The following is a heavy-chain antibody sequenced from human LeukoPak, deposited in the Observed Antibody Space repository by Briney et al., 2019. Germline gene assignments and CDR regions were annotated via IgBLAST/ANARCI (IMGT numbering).Heavy chain of an antibody. D-gene: IGHD3-3*01. J-gene: IGHJ4*02. Sequence: SETLSLTCAVYGGSFSGYYWSWIRQPPGKGLEWIGEINHSGSTNYNPSLKSRVTISVDTSKNQFSLKLSSVTAADTAVYYCARHSNTIFGVVIFDYWGQGTLVTVSS. CDR1: GGSFSGYY. CDR3: ARHSNTIFGVVIFDY. CDR2: INHSGST. V-gene: IGHV4-34*01.